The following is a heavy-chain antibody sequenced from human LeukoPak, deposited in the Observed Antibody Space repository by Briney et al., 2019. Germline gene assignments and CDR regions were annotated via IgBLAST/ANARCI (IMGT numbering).Heavy chain of an antibody. D-gene: IGHD3-10*01. CDR1: GYTFTSYY. CDR2: INPSGGST. J-gene: IGHJ4*02. CDR3: ARDTDFITMVRGVPFDY. V-gene: IGHV1-46*01. Sequence: ASVKVSCKASGYTFTSYYMHWVRQAPGQGLEWMGIINPSGGSTSYAQKFQGRVTMTRDTSTSTVYMELSSLRSEDTAVYYCARDTDFITMVRGVPFDYWGQGTLVTVSS.